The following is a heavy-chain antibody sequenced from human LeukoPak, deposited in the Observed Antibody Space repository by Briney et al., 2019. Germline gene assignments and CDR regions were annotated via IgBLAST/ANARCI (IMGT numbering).Heavy chain of an antibody. D-gene: IGHD3-16*01. CDR2: ISAYNGNT. Sequence: ASVKVSCKASGYTFTSYGISWVRQAPGQGLEWMGWISAYNGNTNYAQKFQGRVTMTTDTSTSTAYMELRSLRSDDTAVYYCATEPLGLRLGDTSTDYWGQGTLVTVSS. J-gene: IGHJ4*02. V-gene: IGHV1-18*04. CDR3: ATEPLGLRLGDTSTDY. CDR1: GYTFTSYG.